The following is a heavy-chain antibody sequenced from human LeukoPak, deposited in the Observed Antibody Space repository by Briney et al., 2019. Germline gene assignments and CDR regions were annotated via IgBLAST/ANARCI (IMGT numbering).Heavy chain of an antibody. CDR1: GGSISSYY. CDR2: IYTSGST. V-gene: IGHV4-4*07. Sequence: SETLSLTCTVSGGSISSYYWSWIRQPAGKGLEWIGRIYTSGSTNYNPPLKSRVTMSVDTSKNQFSLKLSSVTAADTAVYYCAREARDDSSGYYYLLDYWGQGTLVTVSS. D-gene: IGHD3-22*01. J-gene: IGHJ4*02. CDR3: AREARDDSSGYYYLLDY.